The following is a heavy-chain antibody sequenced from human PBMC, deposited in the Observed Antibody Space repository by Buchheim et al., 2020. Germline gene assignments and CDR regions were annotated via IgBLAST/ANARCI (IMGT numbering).Heavy chain of an antibody. CDR2: ISSSSSYT. Sequence: EVQLLESGGGLVQPGGSMRLSCAASGFTFSSYAMSWVRQAPGKGLEWVSYISSSSSYTNYADSVKGRFTISRDNAKNSLYLQMNSLRAEDTAVYYCARDTYSNYAGYYFDYWGQGTL. CDR1: GFTFSSYA. D-gene: IGHD4-11*01. CDR3: ARDTYSNYAGYYFDY. J-gene: IGHJ4*02. V-gene: IGHV3-21*04.